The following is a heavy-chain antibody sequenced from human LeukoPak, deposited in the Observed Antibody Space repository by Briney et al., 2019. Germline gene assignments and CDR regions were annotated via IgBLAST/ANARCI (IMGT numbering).Heavy chain of an antibody. J-gene: IGHJ4*02. CDR1: GFTFSTYW. CDR2: IKPDGSEK. Sequence: GGSLRLSCAASGFTFSTYWMNWVRQAPGKGLEWVASIKPDGSEKYFVDSVKGRFTISRDNAKNSLYLQMNRLRAEDTAVYYCLRSGGYWGQGTPVTVSS. D-gene: IGHD1-26*01. CDR3: LRSGGY. V-gene: IGHV3-7*01.